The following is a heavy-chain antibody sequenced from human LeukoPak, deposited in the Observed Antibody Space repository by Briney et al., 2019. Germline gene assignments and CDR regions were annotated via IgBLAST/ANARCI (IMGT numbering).Heavy chain of an antibody. CDR2: MNPNSGNT. CDR1: GYTFTSYD. CDR3: ARIGTVATQKRGYGMDV. V-gene: IGHV1-8*01. J-gene: IGHJ6*02. D-gene: IGHD4-23*01. Sequence: ASVKVSCKASGYTFTSYDINWVRQATGQGLEWMGWMNPNSGNTGYAQKFQGRVTMTRNTSISTAYMELTSVRSEGAAVYFCARIGTVATQKRGYGMDVWGQGTTVTVSS.